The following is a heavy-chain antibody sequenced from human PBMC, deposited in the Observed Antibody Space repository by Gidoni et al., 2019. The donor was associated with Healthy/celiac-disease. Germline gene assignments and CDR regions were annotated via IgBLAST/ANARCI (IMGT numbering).Heavy chain of an antibody. J-gene: IGHJ3*02. D-gene: IGHD3-22*01. V-gene: IGHV5-51*03. Sequence: EVQLVQSGAEVKKPGESLKISCKGSGYSFTSYWIGWVRQMPGKGLEWMGIIYPGDSDTRYSPSYQGQVTISADKSISTAYLQWSSLKASDTAMYYCARGDYYDSSGYDDAFDIWGQGTMVTVSS. CDR3: ARGDYYDSSGYDDAFDI. CDR2: IYPGDSDT. CDR1: GYSFTSYW.